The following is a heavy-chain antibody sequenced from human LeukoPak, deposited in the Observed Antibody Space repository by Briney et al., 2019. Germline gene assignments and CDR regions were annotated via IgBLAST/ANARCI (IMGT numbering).Heavy chain of an antibody. CDR2: ISYDGSNK. J-gene: IGHJ4*02. Sequence: GGSLRLSCAASGFTFSSYAMRWVRQAPGKGLEWVAVISYDGSNKYYADSVKGGFTISRDNSKNTLYLQMNSLRAEDTAVYYCAKKGGYYDSSGYLDYWGQGTLVTVSS. D-gene: IGHD3-22*01. V-gene: IGHV3-30*04. CDR3: AKKGGYYDSSGYLDY. CDR1: GFTFSSYA.